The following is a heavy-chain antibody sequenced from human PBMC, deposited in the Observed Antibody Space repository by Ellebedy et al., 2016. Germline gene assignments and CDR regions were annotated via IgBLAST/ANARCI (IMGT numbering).Heavy chain of an antibody. J-gene: IGHJ4*02. CDR3: VRSSGYSTSWYSFDY. D-gene: IGHD6-13*01. V-gene: IGHV5-51*01. Sequence: GESLKISXKGFGYSFTSYWIAWVRQMPGKGLEWMGIMYTGDSDIRYSPSFQGQVTMSADKSISTAYLQWSALKASDTAKYYCVRSSGYSTSWYSFDYWGQGTLVTVSS. CDR1: GYSFTSYW. CDR2: MYTGDSDI.